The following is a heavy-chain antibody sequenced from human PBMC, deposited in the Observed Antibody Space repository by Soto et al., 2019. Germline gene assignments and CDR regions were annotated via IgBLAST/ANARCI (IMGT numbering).Heavy chain of an antibody. J-gene: IGHJ5*01. D-gene: IGHD1-20*01. CDR2: VHESGST. V-gene: IGHV4-59*01. Sequence: SETLSLTCTVSGDAISNYYGSWIRQTPGRGLEWIGCVHESGSTDYNPSLKGRVTIPLHTSKSQFSLSLRSATAADTATYYCARGTRALITSFFPSWGQNPGHRL. CDR1: GDAISNYY. CDR3: ARGTRALITSFFPS.